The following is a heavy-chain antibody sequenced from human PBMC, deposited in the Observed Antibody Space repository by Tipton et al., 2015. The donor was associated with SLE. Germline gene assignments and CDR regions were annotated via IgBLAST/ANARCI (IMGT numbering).Heavy chain of an antibody. CDR2: ISAYNGNT. D-gene: IGHD2-8*02. Sequence: QLVQSGAEVKKPGASVKVSCKASGYTFTTYGISWVRQAPGQGLEWMGWISAYNGNTNFAQKVQGRVTMTTDTSTSTAYVELRSLRSDDTAVYYCARLVAPDYFDYWGQGTLVTVSS. V-gene: IGHV1-18*01. CDR1: GYTFTTYG. J-gene: IGHJ4*02. CDR3: ARLVAPDYFDY.